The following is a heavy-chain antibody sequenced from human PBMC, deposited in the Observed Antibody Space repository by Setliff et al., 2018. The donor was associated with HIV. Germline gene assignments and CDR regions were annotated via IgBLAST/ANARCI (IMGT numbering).Heavy chain of an antibody. J-gene: IGHJ6*03. D-gene: IGHD3-3*01. V-gene: IGHV1-69*02. Sequence: SVKVSCKASRSTFNSHTINWVRQAPGQGLDGMGRIIPILGVANYAQRFQGKVTITADKSTSTAYMELTSLRFDDTAMYYCVRGVQSPPHYSYYYMDVWGEGTMVTVSS. CDR3: VRGVQSPPHYSYYYMDV. CDR1: RSTFNSHT. CDR2: IIPILGVA.